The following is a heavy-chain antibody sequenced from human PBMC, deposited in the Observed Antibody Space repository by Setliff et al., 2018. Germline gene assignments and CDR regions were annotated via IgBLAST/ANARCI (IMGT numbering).Heavy chain of an antibody. Sequence: GGSLRLSCAASGFTFSTYAMSWVRQTPGKGLEWVSTISGSGDSTYYADSVKGRFTISRDNSKNTLYLQMNSLRAEDTAVYYCCSGSYLFVYWGQGSLVTVSS. J-gene: IGHJ4*02. CDR2: ISGSGDST. D-gene: IGHD1-26*01. CDR3: CSGSYLFVY. CDR1: GFTFSTYA. V-gene: IGHV3-23*01.